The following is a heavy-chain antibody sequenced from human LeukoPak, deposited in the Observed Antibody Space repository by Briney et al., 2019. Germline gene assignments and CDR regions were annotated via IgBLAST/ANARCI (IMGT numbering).Heavy chain of an antibody. J-gene: IGHJ5*02. V-gene: IGHV3-48*01. CDR1: GFTFSSYG. D-gene: IGHD3-10*01. CDR3: ARRLAVTMVRGVIINPTNWFDP. Sequence: PGGSLRLSCAASGFTFSSYGMNWVRQAPGKGLEWVSYISSSSSIYYADSAKGRFTISRDNAKNSLYLQMNSLRAEDTAVYYCARRLAVTMVRGVIINPTNWFDPWGQGTLVTVSS. CDR2: ISSSSSI.